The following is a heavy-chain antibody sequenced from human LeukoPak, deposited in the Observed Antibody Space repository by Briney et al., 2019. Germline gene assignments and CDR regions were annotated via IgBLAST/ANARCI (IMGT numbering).Heavy chain of an antibody. CDR2: ISSSGST. D-gene: IGHD3-10*01. Sequence: PSETLSLTCTVSGDSISSGDYYWSWIRQPAGKGLEWIVRISSSGSTNYNPSLRSRVTISVDTSKNQFSLKLSSGTAADTAVYYCASRYGSGSYGFDFWGQGTLVTVSS. J-gene: IGHJ4*02. CDR3: ASRYGSGSYGFDF. CDR1: GDSISSGDYY. V-gene: IGHV4-61*02.